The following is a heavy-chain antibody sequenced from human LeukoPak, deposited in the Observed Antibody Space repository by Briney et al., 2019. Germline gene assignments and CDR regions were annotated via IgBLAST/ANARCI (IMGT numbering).Heavy chain of an antibody. D-gene: IGHD6-25*01. CDR1: GFTFSTYG. V-gene: IGHV3-33*01. Sequence: QTGESLRPSCVASGFTFSTYGMHWVRQAPGKGLEWVAVIWYDGSNKYYGDSVKGRFTISRDNSKNTLYLQMNSLRAEDTAVYYCARDSGHAFDIWGQGTMVTVSS. CDR3: ARDSGHAFDI. CDR2: IWYDGSNK. J-gene: IGHJ3*02.